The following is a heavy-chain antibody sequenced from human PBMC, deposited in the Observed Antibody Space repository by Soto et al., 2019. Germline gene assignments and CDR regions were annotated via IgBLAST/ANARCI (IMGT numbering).Heavy chain of an antibody. J-gene: IGHJ6*02. CDR3: ARDRAPLWWELPPRYYYYGMDV. V-gene: IGHV3-21*01. D-gene: IGHD1-26*01. CDR1: GFTFSSYS. CDR2: ISSSSSYI. Sequence: PGGSLRLSCAASGFTFSSYSMNWVRQAPGKGLEWVSSISSSSSYIYYADSVKGRFTISRDNAKNSLYLQMNSLRAEDTAVYYCARDRAPLWWELPPRYYYYGMDVWGQGNTVTVSS.